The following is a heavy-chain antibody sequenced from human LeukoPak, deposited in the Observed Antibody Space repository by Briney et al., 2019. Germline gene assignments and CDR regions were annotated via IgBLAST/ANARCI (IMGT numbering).Heavy chain of an antibody. V-gene: IGHV3-30-3*01. J-gene: IGHJ4*02. Sequence: PGGSLRLSCAASGFTFSSYAMHWVRQAPGKGLEWVAVISYDGSNKYYADSVKGRFTISRGNSKNTLYLQMNSLRAEDTAVYYCARDRRAGGYSSSWYPSPIDYWGQGTLVTVSS. CDR1: GFTFSSYA. CDR2: ISYDGSNK. CDR3: ARDRRAGGYSSSWYPSPIDY. D-gene: IGHD6-13*01.